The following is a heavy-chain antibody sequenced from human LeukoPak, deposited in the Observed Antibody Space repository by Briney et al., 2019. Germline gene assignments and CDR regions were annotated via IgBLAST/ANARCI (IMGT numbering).Heavy chain of an antibody. CDR1: GFTFSSYA. Sequence: GGSLRLSCAASGFTFSSYAMHWVRQAPGKGLEWVAFISYDGRSTFYADSVKGRFTISRDNYKNTLHLQMNSLRAEDTAVYYCAREGGTTGTSTLDYWGQGTLVTVSS. J-gene: IGHJ4*02. V-gene: IGHV3-30*04. CDR3: AREGGTTGTSTLDY. CDR2: ISYDGRST. D-gene: IGHD1-1*01.